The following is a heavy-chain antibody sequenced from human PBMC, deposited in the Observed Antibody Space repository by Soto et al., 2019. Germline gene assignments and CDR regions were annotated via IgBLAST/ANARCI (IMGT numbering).Heavy chain of an antibody. V-gene: IGHV4-59*01. J-gene: IGHJ2*01. CDR3: ANFNWYFDL. CDR1: AGSISSYN. Sequence: SETLSLTSTVAAGSISSYNWSWIRQPPGKGLARVGYIYYTGSTKYNPYIKNRVPISVDMSKNQFSLQLSFVTAADTAVYYCANFNWYFDLWGRGTLVTVS. CDR2: IYYTGST.